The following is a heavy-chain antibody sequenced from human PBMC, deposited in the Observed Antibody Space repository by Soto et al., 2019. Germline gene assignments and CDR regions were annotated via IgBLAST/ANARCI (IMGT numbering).Heavy chain of an antibody. J-gene: IGHJ4*02. D-gene: IGHD5-12*01. Sequence: GGSLRLSCAASGFTFSSYAMHWVRQAPGKGLEWVAVISYDGSNKYYADSVKGRFTISRDNSKNTLYLQMNSLRAEDTAVYYCARAIRGCSGYGVFDYWGQGTLVTVSS. CDR1: GFTFSSYA. V-gene: IGHV3-30-3*01. CDR3: ARAIRGCSGYGVFDY. CDR2: ISYDGSNK.